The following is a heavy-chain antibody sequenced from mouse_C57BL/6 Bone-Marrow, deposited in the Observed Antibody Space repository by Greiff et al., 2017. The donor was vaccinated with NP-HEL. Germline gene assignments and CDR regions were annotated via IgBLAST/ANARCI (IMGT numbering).Heavy chain of an antibody. CDR3: ASYYGSSYDAMDY. V-gene: IGHV5-4*01. CDR2: ISDGGSYT. CDR1: GFTFSSYA. Sequence: VQLVESGGGLVKPGGSLKLSCAASGFTFSSYAMSWVRQTPEKRLEWVATISDGGSYTYYPDNVKGRFTISRDNAKNNLYLQMSHLKSEDTAMYYCASYYGSSYDAMDYRGQGTSVTVSS. D-gene: IGHD1-1*01. J-gene: IGHJ4*01.